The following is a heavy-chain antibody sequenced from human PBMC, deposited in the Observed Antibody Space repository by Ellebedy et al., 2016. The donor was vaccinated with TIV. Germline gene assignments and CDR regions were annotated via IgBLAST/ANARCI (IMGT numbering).Heavy chain of an antibody. V-gene: IGHV3-23*01. D-gene: IGHD3-10*01. CDR2: ISYRGGNT. CDR1: GFILRSYS. CDR3: AGDAGRDRSWDNDY. J-gene: IGHJ4*02. Sequence: GESLKISCVASGFILRSYSMCWVRQAPGKGLEWVSTISYRGGNTHFPDSVKGWFTIYRDNSRNTVYLPMNHRRAEDTAVYDYAGDAGRDRSWDNDYWGQGTLVTVSS.